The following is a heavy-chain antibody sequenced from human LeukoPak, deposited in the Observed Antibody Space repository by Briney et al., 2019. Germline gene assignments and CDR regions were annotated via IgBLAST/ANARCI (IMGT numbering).Heavy chain of an antibody. V-gene: IGHV4-39*01. D-gene: IGHD3-22*01. CDR1: GGSISSSSYY. J-gene: IGHJ4*02. CDR2: IYYSGST. CDR3: ASWPYYYDSSGYLFDY. Sequence: PSETLSLTCTVSGGSISSSSYYWGWIRQPPGKGLEWIGSIYYSGSTYYNPSLKSRVTISVDTSKNQFSLKLSSVTAADTAVYYCASWPYYYDSSGYLFDYWGQGTLVTVSP.